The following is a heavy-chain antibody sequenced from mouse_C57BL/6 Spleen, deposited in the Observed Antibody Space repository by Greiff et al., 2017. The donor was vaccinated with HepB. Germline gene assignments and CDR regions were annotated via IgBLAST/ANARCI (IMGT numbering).Heavy chain of an antibody. CDR1: GFTFSSYA. J-gene: IGHJ2*01. CDR3: AREDYDYSRYYFDY. D-gene: IGHD2-4*01. CDR2: ISDGGSYT. Sequence: EVQRVESGGGLVKPGGSLKLSCAASGFTFSSYAMSWVRQTPEKRLEWVATISDGGSYTYYQDNVKGRCTISRDNAKNNLYLHMSHLKSEDTAMYYCAREDYDYSRYYFDYWGQGTTLTVAS. V-gene: IGHV5-4*01.